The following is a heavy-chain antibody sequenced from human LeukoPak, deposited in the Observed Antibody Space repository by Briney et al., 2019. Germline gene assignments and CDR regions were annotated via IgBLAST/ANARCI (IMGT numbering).Heavy chain of an antibody. CDR1: DDSFSSHY. CDR2: ISYIGRT. Sequence: SETLSLTCAVSDDSFSSHYWTWIRQPPGKGLEWIGYISYIGRTNYNPSLKSRVTTSIDTSKNQFSLKLTSVTAADTAVYYRARDLVTVTKGFDIWGQGTMVSVSS. CDR3: ARDLVTVTKGFDI. J-gene: IGHJ3*02. V-gene: IGHV4-59*11. D-gene: IGHD4-17*01.